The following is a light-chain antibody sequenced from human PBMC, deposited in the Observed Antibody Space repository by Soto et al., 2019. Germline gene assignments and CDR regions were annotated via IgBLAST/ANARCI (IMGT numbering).Light chain of an antibody. CDR1: QSVSSSY. Sequence: EIVFTQSPGTLSLFPGERATLSCRASQSVSSSYLAWYQQKPGQAPRLLIFGASSRATGIPDRFSGSGSGTDFTLTISSLEPEDFALYYCQQRSNWPITFGQGTRLEI. V-gene: IGKV3D-20*02. CDR2: GAS. CDR3: QQRSNWPIT. J-gene: IGKJ5*01.